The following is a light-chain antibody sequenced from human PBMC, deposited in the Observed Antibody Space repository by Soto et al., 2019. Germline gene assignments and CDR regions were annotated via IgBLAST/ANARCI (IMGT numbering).Light chain of an antibody. CDR3: QQYSSSLMYT. CDR2: GAS. V-gene: IGKV3-20*01. J-gene: IGKJ2*01. Sequence: EIVLTQSPGTLSLSPGERATLSCRASQSVGNNYLAWYQQKPGQAPRLLIYGASSRATGIPDRFSGSGSGTDFTLTISRLEPEDFAVYYCQQYSSSLMYTFGQATKLEIK. CDR1: QSVGNNY.